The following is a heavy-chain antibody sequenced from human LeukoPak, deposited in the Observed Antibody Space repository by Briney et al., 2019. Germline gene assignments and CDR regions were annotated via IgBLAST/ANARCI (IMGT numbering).Heavy chain of an antibody. J-gene: IGHJ4*02. Sequence: GGSLRLSCAGSGFVFSTYTMNCIRQTPGKGLEWVSSISSHNTHIYYADSVKGRFIISRDNGDNSVFLEMNSLTADDTAIYYCVREAYEAGTLWYFDYWGQGALVIVSS. CDR3: VREAYEAGTLWYFDY. D-gene: IGHD6-19*01. V-gene: IGHV3-21*06. CDR2: ISSHNTHI. CDR1: GFVFSTYT.